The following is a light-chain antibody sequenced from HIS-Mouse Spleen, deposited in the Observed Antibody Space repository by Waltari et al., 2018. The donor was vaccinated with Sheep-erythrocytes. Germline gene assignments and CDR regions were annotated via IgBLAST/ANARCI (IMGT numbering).Light chain of an antibody. V-gene: IGKV1-9*01. J-gene: IGKJ4*01. CDR2: AAS. Sequence: VTITCRASQGISSYLAWYQQKPGKATKLLIYAASTLQSGVPSRFSGSGSGTEFTLTISSLQPEDFATYYCQQLNSYPALTFGGGTKVEIK. CDR1: QGISSY. CDR3: QQLNSYPALT.